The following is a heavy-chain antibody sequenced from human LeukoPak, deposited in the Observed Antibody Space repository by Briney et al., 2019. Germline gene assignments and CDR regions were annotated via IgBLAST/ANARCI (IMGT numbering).Heavy chain of an antibody. V-gene: IGHV1-69*13. Sequence: SVKVSCKASGGTFSSYAISWVRQAPGQGLEWMGGIIPIFGTANYAQKFQGRVTITADESTSTAYMELSSLRAEDTALYHCARVYGYYDVLTGYSTGDYWGQGTLVTVSS. J-gene: IGHJ4*02. CDR3: ARVYGYYDVLTGYSTGDY. CDR2: IIPIFGTA. D-gene: IGHD3-9*01. CDR1: GGTFSSYA.